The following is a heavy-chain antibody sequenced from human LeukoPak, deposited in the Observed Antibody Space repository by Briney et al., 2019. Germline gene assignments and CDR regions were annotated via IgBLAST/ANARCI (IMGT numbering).Heavy chain of an antibody. CDR2: ISSSSSYI. CDR3: ARDLNYYDSSGSVDY. J-gene: IGHJ4*02. CDR1: GFTFSSYS. Sequence: PGGSLRLSCAASGFTFSSYSMNWVRQAPGKGLEWVSSISSSSSYIYYADSVKGRFTISRDNAKNSLYLQMNSLRAEDTAVYYCARDLNYYDSSGSVDYWGQGTLVTVSS. D-gene: IGHD3-22*01. V-gene: IGHV3-21*01.